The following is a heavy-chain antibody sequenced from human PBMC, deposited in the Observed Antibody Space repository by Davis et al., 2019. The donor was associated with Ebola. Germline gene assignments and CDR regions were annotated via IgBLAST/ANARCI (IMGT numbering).Heavy chain of an antibody. CDR2: ISHSGHT. D-gene: IGHD3-10*01. CDR1: GGSISSGGYS. J-gene: IGHJ6*04. CDR3: ARDFLRGGMDV. V-gene: IGHV4-30-2*01. Sequence: MPSETLSLTCAVSGGSISSGGYSWSWIRQPPGKGLEWIGDISHSGHTYYNPSLRSRLTISVDTSKNHFSLKLSSVTAADTAVYYCARDFLRGGMDVWGKGTTVTVSS.